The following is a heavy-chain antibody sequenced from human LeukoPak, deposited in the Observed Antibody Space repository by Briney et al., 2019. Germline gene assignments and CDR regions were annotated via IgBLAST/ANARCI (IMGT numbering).Heavy chain of an antibody. V-gene: IGHV1-69*01. Sequence: ASVKVSCKASGGTFSNYAISWVRQAPGQGLEWMGGIIPIFGTANYAQKFQGRVTITADESTSTAYMELSSLRSEDTAVYYCARAVKGTIFGVVILHAFDIWGQGTMVTVSS. CDR3: ARAVKGTIFGVVILHAFDI. D-gene: IGHD3-3*01. J-gene: IGHJ3*02. CDR2: IIPIFGTA. CDR1: GGTFSNYA.